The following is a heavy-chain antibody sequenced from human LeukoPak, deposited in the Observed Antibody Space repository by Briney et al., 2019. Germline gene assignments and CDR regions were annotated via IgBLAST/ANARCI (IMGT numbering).Heavy chain of an antibody. CDR3: ASIGYCSSTSCYAFDI. V-gene: IGHV4-59*08. J-gene: IGHJ3*02. CDR2: IYYSGST. D-gene: IGHD2-2*01. CDR1: GGSISSYY. Sequence: SETLSLTCTVSGGSISSYYWSWIRQPPGKGLEWIGYIYYSGSTSYNPSLKSRVTISVDTSKNQFSLKLSSVTAADTAVYYCASIGYCSSTSCYAFDIWGQGTMVTVSS.